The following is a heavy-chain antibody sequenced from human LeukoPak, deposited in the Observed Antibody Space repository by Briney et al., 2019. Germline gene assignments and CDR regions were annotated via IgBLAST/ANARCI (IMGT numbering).Heavy chain of an antibody. V-gene: IGHV3-49*03. D-gene: IGHD6-13*01. CDR3: TGYSSSWYPSFDY. Sequence: PGGSLRLSCTASGFTFGDYAMSWFRQAPGKGLEWVGFIRSKAYGGTTEYAASVKGRFTISRDDSKSIAYLQMNSLKTEDTAVYYCTGYSSSWYPSFDYWGQGTLVTVSS. CDR1: GFTFGDYA. CDR2: IRSKAYGGTT. J-gene: IGHJ4*02.